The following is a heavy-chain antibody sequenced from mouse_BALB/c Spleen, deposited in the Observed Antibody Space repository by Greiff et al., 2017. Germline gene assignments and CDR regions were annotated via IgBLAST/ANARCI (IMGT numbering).Heavy chain of an antibody. V-gene: IGHV1-4*01. Sequence: QVHVKQSGAELARPGASVKMSCKASGYTFTSYTMHWVKQRPGQGLEWIGYINPSSGYTNYNQKFKDKATLTADKSSSTAYMQLSSLTSEDSAVYYCARIPYYGSSEVDYWGQGTTLTVSS. CDR2: INPSSGYT. D-gene: IGHD1-1*01. CDR3: ARIPYYGSSEVDY. J-gene: IGHJ2*01. CDR1: GYTFTSYT.